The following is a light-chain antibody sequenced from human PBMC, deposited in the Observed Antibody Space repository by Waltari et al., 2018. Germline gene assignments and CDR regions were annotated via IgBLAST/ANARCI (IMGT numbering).Light chain of an antibody. CDR3: SSYAGNYIYV. CDR2: AVT. J-gene: IGLJ1*01. Sequence: QSALTQPPSASASPGQSVTISCTGTSGDIGTYDHVSWYQQHPGKAPKVIVYAVTKRPSGVPDRFSGSKSGDTAFLTVSGLQAEDEADYYCSSYAGNYIYVFGTGTEVTVL. V-gene: IGLV2-8*01. CDR1: SGDIGTYDH.